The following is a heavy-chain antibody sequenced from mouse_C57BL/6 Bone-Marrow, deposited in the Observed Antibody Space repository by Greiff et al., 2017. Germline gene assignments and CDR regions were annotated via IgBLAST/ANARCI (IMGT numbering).Heavy chain of an antibody. J-gene: IGHJ4*01. D-gene: IGHD1-1*02. Sequence: EVQLVESGGGLVQPKGSLKLSCAASGFSFNTYAMNWVRQAPGKGLEWVARIRSKSNNYATYYADSVKDRFTIYRDDSESMLYLQMNNLKTEDTAMYYRVRHGGKRAMDYWGQGTSVTVSS. CDR1: GFSFNTYA. CDR3: VRHGGKRAMDY. CDR2: IRSKSNNYAT. V-gene: IGHV10-1*01.